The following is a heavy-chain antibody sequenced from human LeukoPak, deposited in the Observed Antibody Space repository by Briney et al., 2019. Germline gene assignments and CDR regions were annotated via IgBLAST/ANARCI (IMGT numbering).Heavy chain of an antibody. V-gene: IGHV4-4*07. CDR2: IYTSGST. CDR3: ARVSTTVTENWFDP. CDR1: GGSISSYY. D-gene: IGHD4-17*01. J-gene: IGHJ5*02. Sequence: SETLSLTCTVSGGSISSYYWSWIRQPAGKGLEWIGRIYTSGSTNYNPSLKSRVTMSVDTSKNQFSLKLSSVTAADTAVYYCARVSTTVTENWFDPGGQGTLVTVSS.